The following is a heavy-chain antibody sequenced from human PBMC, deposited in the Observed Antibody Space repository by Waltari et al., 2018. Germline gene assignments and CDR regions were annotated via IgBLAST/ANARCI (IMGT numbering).Heavy chain of an antibody. V-gene: IGHV3-9*01. CDR3: AKGHSGSYGLDY. CDR1: GFTFDDYA. D-gene: IGHD1-26*01. Sequence: EVQLVESGGGLVQPGRSLRLSCAASGFTFDDYAMHWVRQAPGKGRGWVSGISWNSGNIGYADSVKGRFTISRDNAKNSLYLQMNSLRTEDTALYYCAKGHSGSYGLDYWGQGTLVTVSS. J-gene: IGHJ4*02. CDR2: ISWNSGNI.